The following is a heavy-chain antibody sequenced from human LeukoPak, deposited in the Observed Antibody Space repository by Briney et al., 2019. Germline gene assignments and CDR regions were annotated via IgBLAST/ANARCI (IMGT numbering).Heavy chain of an antibody. CDR3: ARGDLDF. V-gene: IGHV3-7*01. CDR1: GFTFRNYW. Sequence: GGSLRLSCAASGFTFRNYWMSWVRQAPGKGLEWVANINQDGSEKIYVDSVKGRFTISRDDAESSLYLQMNSLRVEDTAVYYCARGDLDFWGQGTLVTVSS. CDR2: INQDGSEK. J-gene: IGHJ4*02.